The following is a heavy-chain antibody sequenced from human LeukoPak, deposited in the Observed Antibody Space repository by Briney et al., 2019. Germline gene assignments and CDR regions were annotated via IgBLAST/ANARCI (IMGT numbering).Heavy chain of an antibody. CDR1: GFTFSSYA. Sequence: GGSLRLSCAASGFTFSSYALNWVRQAPGKGLEWVSTISGSGGSIFYADSVKGRFSISRDNSKNTLYLQMNSLRAEDTAVYYCAKGTSVAGRGVKGVDCWGQGTLVTVSS. D-gene: IGHD6-19*01. CDR2: ISGSGGSI. J-gene: IGHJ4*02. CDR3: AKGTSVAGRGVKGVDC. V-gene: IGHV3-23*01.